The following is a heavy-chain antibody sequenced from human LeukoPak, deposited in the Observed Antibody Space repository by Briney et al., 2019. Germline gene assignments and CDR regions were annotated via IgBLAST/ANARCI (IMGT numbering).Heavy chain of an antibody. V-gene: IGHV4-59*01. Sequence: SETLSLTCTVSGGSISSYYWSWIRQPPGKGLEWIGYIYYSGSTNYNPSLKSRVTISVDTSKNQFSLKLSSVTAADTAVYYCARTGGKWELLYYFDYWGQGTLVTVSS. CDR2: IYYSGST. D-gene: IGHD1-26*01. CDR3: ARTGGKWELLYYFDY. J-gene: IGHJ4*02. CDR1: GGSISSYY.